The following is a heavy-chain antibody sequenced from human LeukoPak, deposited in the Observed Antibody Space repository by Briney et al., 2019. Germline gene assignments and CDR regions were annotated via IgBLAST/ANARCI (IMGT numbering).Heavy chain of an antibody. CDR3: AKDPGAHDKHFDH. J-gene: IGHJ4*02. V-gene: IGHV3-30*02. CDR2: IRYDGSNK. D-gene: IGHD3-10*01. CDR1: GFTFSSFA. Sequence: GGSLRLSCAASGFTFSSFAMHWVRQAPGKGLEWVACIRYDGSNKSYADSVKGRFTISRDSSKNTLYLQMNSLRAEDTAVYYCAKDPGAHDKHFDHWGQGTLVTVSS.